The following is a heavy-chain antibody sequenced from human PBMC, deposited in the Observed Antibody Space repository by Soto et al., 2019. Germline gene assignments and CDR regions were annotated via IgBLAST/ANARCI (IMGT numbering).Heavy chain of an antibody. Sequence: ASVKGSCKASGYTFTSYGISWVRQAPGQGLEWMGWISAYNGNTNYAQKFQGWVTMTRDTSISTAYMELSRLRSDDTAVYYCARDLRRYDILTGYPPPPDAFDIWGQGTMVTVS. D-gene: IGHD3-9*01. CDR2: ISAYNGNT. J-gene: IGHJ3*02. CDR3: ARDLRRYDILTGYPPPPDAFDI. V-gene: IGHV1-18*01. CDR1: GYTFTSYG.